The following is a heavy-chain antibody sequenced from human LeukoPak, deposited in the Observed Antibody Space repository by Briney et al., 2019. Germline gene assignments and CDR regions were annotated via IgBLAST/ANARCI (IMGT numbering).Heavy chain of an antibody. CDR1: GFTFSSYW. J-gene: IGHJ3*01. Sequence: GESLRLSCAASGFTFSSYWMHWVRQAPGKGLMWVSRINSDASSTSYADSVKGRFTISRDNAKNTLYLQMNSLRAEDTAVYYCARVQGHPPNGLDDWGQGTMVTVSS. CDR3: ARVQGHPPNGLDD. D-gene: IGHD2-8*01. CDR2: INSDASST. V-gene: IGHV3-74*01.